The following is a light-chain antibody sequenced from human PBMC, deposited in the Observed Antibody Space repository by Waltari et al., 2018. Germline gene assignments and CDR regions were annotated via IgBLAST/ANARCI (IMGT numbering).Light chain of an antibody. V-gene: IGKV2D-29*02. J-gene: IGKJ2*03. CDR1: QILLPSNGNTY. CDR3: MQSTKDPYS. Sequence: DIVMPQTPLSLPVTPGEPASISCRSSQILLPSNGNTYLHWYLQKPGQSQRLLIYKVSNRESGVPDRFSGSGSGTDFTLKISRVEPEDVGVYYCMQSTKDPYSFGQGTKVEIK. CDR2: KVS.